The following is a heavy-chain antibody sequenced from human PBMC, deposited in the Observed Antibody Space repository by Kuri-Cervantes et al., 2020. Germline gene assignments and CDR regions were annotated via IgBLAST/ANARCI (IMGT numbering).Heavy chain of an antibody. V-gene: IGHV4-34*01. CDR1: GGSFSGYY. CDR3: ARLYGGDYFDY. Sequence: ESLKISCAVYGGSFSGYYWSWIRQPPGKGLEWIGEIYHRGSTNYNPSLKSRVTISVDTSKNQFSLKLSSVTAADTAVYYCARLYGGDYFDYWGQGTLVTVSS. D-gene: IGHD3-16*01. CDR2: IYHRGST. J-gene: IGHJ4*02.